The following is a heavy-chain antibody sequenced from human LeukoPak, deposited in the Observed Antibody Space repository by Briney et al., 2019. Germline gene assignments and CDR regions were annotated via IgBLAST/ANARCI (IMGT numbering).Heavy chain of an antibody. Sequence: QPGGSLRLSCAASGFTFSSYWMSWVRQAPGKGLEWVSYISRDSTTMYSADSVKGRSTISRDNGKNSLYLQMNSLRAEDTAVYYCARDYGGAAAADWGQGTLVTVSS. J-gene: IGHJ4*02. CDR1: GFTFSSYW. CDR2: ISRDSTTM. CDR3: ARDYGGAAAAD. V-gene: IGHV3-48*04. D-gene: IGHD6-13*01.